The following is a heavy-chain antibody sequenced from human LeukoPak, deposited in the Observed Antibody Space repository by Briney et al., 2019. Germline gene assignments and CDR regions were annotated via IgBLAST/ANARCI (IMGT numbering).Heavy chain of an antibody. CDR2: IYYSGST. J-gene: IGHJ4*02. Sequence: PSETLSLTCTVSGGSISSYYWSWIRQPPGKGLEWIGYIYYSGSTNYNPSLKSRVTISVDTSKNQFSLKLSSVTAADTAVYYCARHSPWGDGLIHFDYWGQGTLVTVSS. V-gene: IGHV4-59*08. CDR3: ARHSPWGDGLIHFDY. D-gene: IGHD5-24*01. CDR1: GGSISSYY.